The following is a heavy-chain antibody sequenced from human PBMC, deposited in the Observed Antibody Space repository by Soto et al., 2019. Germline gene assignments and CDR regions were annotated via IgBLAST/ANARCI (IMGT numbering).Heavy chain of an antibody. D-gene: IGHD3-9*01. J-gene: IGHJ6*03. CDR2: MNPNSGNT. V-gene: IGHV1-8*01. CDR3: ARQHSGLRYFDWLLYPYYYYYMDV. Sequence: ASVKVSCKASGYTFTSYDINWVRQATGQGLEWMGWMNPNSGNTGYAQKFQGRVTMTRNTSISTAYMELSSLRSEDTAVYYCARQHSGLRYFDWLLYPYYYYYMDVWGKGTTVTVSS. CDR1: GYTFTSYD.